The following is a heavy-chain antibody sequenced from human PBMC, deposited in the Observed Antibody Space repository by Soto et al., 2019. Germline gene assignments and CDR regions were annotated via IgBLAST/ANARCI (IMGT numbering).Heavy chain of an antibody. CDR2: IIPIFGTA. Sequence: SVKVSCKATGGTFSSYAISWVRQAPGQGLEWMGGIIPIFGTANYAQKFQGRVTITADESMSTAYMELSSLRSEDTAVYYCARVAPYYYDSSGYEDDAFDIWGQGAMVTVSS. D-gene: IGHD3-22*01. V-gene: IGHV1-69*13. J-gene: IGHJ3*02. CDR3: ARVAPYYYDSSGYEDDAFDI. CDR1: GGTFSSYA.